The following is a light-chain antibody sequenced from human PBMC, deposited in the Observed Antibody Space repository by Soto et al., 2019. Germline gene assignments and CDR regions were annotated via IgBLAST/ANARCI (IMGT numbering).Light chain of an antibody. CDR3: AARDDSLNGHV. CDR1: SSNIGTSS. V-gene: IGLV1-44*01. J-gene: IGLJ1*01. Sequence: QSVLTQPHSASGTPGQRVTISCSGSSSNIGTSSVHWFQQLPGTAPKLLISTTNQRPSGVPERFSGSKSGTSASLAISGLQSEDEADYYCAARDDSLNGHVFGTGTEVTVL. CDR2: TTN.